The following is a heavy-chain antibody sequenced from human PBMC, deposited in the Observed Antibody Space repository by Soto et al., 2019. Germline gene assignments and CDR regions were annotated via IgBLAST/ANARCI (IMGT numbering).Heavy chain of an antibody. CDR1: GGSMSTFY. Sequence: QVQLRESGPGLVKPSETLSLTCTVSGGSMSTFYWSWIRQPPGKGLEWIGYVYYTGSTNYNPSLKSPVTISVDTSKNQVTLKLSSVTAADTAVYYCARQGYNILTGYSYFDYWGQGTLVTVSS. CDR2: VYYTGST. CDR3: ARQGYNILTGYSYFDY. V-gene: IGHV4-59*08. D-gene: IGHD3-9*01. J-gene: IGHJ4*02.